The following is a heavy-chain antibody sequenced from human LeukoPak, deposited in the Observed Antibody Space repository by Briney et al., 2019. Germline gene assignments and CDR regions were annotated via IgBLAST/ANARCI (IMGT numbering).Heavy chain of an antibody. J-gene: IGHJ6*02. CDR3: AKDHSGPTWYYYGMDV. CDR1: RFTFSNYA. D-gene: IGHD2-15*01. CDR2: TGGNGGGT. V-gene: IGHV3-23*01. Sequence: GGSLRLSCRASRFTFSNYAMTWVRQTPGKGLEWVSSTGGNGGGTSLADSVRGRFSISSDNSKNTLYLQMNSLRAEDTATYYCAKDHSGPTWYYYGMDVWGQGTTVTVSS.